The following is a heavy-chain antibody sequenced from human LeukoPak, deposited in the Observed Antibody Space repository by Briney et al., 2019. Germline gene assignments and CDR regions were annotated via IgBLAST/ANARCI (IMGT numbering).Heavy chain of an antibody. V-gene: IGHV3-23*01. CDR3: ANYDSAFFYYYLDV. CDR1: GFTFSRFG. Sequence: GGSLRLSCAASGFTFSRFGMTWVRQAPGKGLEWVAGISGRGITTAYAESVEGRFTISRDNSKNILYVQMDSLRVEDTAVYYWANYDSAFFYYYLDVWGKGTTVTVSS. D-gene: IGHD3-22*01. CDR2: ISGRGITT. J-gene: IGHJ6*03.